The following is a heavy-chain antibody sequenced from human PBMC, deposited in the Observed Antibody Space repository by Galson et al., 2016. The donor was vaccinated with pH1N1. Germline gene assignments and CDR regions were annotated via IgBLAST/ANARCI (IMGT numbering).Heavy chain of an antibody. CDR2: IYWNDDK. CDR1: GFSLSTSGVG. D-gene: IGHD4-17*01. V-gene: IGHV2-5*01. J-gene: IGHJ5*02. Sequence: PALVKPTQTLTLTCTFSGFSLSTSGVGVGWIRQPPGKALEWLARIYWNDDKRYSPSLQSRLTITKDTSKNQVVLTMTNMDPVDTATYYCAHSLYGDDVGWFDPWGQGTLVTVSS. CDR3: AHSLYGDDVGWFDP.